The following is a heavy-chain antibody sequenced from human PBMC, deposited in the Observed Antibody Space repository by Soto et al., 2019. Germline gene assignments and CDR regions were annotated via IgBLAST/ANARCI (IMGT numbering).Heavy chain of an antibody. CDR3: ATQEVGGTYVYTFDP. CDR2: IYYSGST. V-gene: IGHV4-39*01. Sequence: PSETLSLTCTVSGGSITISSYYWGWIRHPPGKGLEWIGSIYYSGSTYYNPSLKSRVTISVDASKNQFSLKLSSVTAADTAVYYCATQEVGGTYVYTFDPWGQGTLVTVSS. CDR1: GGSITISSYY. J-gene: IGHJ5*02. D-gene: IGHD1-26*01.